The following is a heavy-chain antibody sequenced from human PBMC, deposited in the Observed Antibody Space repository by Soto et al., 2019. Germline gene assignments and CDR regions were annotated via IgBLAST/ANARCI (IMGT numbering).Heavy chain of an antibody. CDR1: GGSISSYY. V-gene: IGHV4-59*01. D-gene: IGHD3-10*01. Sequence: SETLSLTCTVSGGSISSYYWSWIRQPPGKGLEWIGYIYYSGSTNYNPSPKSRVTISVDTSKNQFSLKLSSVTAADTAVYYCARGGIGLFDYWGQGTLVTVSS. CDR2: IYYSGST. J-gene: IGHJ4*02. CDR3: ARGGIGLFDY.